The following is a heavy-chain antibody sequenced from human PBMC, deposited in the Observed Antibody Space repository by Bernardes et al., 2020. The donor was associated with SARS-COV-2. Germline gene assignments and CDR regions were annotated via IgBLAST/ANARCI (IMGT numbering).Heavy chain of an antibody. CDR2: ISAYNGNT. CDR1: GYTFTSYG. Sequence: ASVKVSCKASGYTFTSYGISWVRQAPGQGLEWMGWISAYNGNTNYAQKLQGRVTMTTDTSTSTAYMELRSLRSDDTAVYYCARDGIDIWGSYRPIDYWGQGTLVTVSS. V-gene: IGHV1-18*01. CDR3: ARDGIDIWGSYRPIDY. D-gene: IGHD3-16*02. J-gene: IGHJ4*02.